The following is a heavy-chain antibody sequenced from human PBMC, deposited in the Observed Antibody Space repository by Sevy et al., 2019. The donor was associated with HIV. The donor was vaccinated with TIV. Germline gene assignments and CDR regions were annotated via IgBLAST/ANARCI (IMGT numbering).Heavy chain of an antibody. J-gene: IGHJ4*02. CDR2: ISHDEILK. CDR1: GFTFSSYA. D-gene: IGHD3-16*01. V-gene: IGHV3-30*04. CDR3: ARDLPHLLPWELSRGSDY. Sequence: GGSLRLSCAASGFTFSSYALHWFRQAPGKGLEWVAVISHDEILKEYADFVKGRFIFSRDSSKNTIYLEMNSLRPEDTAVYYCARDLPHLLPWELSRGSDYWGQGTLVTVSS.